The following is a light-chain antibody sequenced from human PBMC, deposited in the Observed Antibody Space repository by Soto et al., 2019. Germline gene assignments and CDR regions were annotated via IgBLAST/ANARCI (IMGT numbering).Light chain of an antibody. J-gene: IGKJ2*01. CDR1: QSVRSSY. Sequence: EIVLTQSPGTLSLSPGERATLSCRASQSVRSSYLAWYHQKPGQPPRLLIFGASNRATGIPDRFSGSESGTDFTLIISRLEPEDFAVYYCQQYESSPYTFGQGTRLEIK. V-gene: IGKV3-20*01. CDR2: GAS. CDR3: QQYESSPYT.